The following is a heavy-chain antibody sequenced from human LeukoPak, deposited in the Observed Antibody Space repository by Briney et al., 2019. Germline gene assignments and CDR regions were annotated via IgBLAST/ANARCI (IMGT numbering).Heavy chain of an antibody. CDR1: GGTFSSYA. D-gene: IGHD5-24*01. CDR3: ALNQGGYNYYFDY. V-gene: IGHV1-69*01. J-gene: IGHJ4*02. Sequence: GASVKVSCKASGGTFSSYAISWVRQAPGQGLEWMGGIVPIFGTANYAQKFQGRVTITADESTSTAYMELSSLRSEDTAVYYCALNQGGYNYYFDYWGQGTLVTVSS. CDR2: IVPIFGTA.